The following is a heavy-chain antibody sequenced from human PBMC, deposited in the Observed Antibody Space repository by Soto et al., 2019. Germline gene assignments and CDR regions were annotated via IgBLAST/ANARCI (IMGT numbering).Heavy chain of an antibody. V-gene: IGHV3-23*01. D-gene: IGHD2-15*01. J-gene: IGHJ4*02. CDR2: ICDGNNNT. CDR1: GFTFSSYA. Sequence: EVQLLESGGGLVQPGGSLRLSCAASGFTFSSYAMSWVRQAPGRGLQWVSGICDGNNNTYYADSVKGRFTISRDNSQNTLYLQMNSLRAEDTALYYCAKSSGGSCYSHSDYWGQGTLVTVSS. CDR3: AKSSGGSCYSHSDY.